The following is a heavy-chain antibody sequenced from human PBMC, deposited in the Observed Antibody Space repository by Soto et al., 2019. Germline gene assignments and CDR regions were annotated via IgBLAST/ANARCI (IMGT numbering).Heavy chain of an antibody. D-gene: IGHD5-12*01. Sequence: GASVKVSCKASGYTFTSYYMHWVRQAPGQGLEWMGIINPSGGSTSYAQKFQGRVTMTRDTSTSTVYMELSSLRSEDTAVYYCARDQDGYKGYYYYGMDVWGQGTTVTVSS. CDR2: INPSGGST. V-gene: IGHV1-46*01. J-gene: IGHJ6*02. CDR3: ARDQDGYKGYYYYGMDV. CDR1: GYTFTSYY.